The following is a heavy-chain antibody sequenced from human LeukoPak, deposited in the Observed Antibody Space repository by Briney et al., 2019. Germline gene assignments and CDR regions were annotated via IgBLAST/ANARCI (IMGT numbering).Heavy chain of an antibody. V-gene: IGHV4-59*01. CDR3: ARGRIGWFDP. Sequence: PSETLSLTCTVSGGSISSYYWSWLRQPPGKGLEWIGYIYYSGSTNYNPSLKSRVTISVDTSKNQFSLKLSSVPAADTVVYYCARGRIGWFDPWGQGTLVTVSS. J-gene: IGHJ5*02. CDR1: GGSISSYY. D-gene: IGHD3-10*01. CDR2: IYYSGST.